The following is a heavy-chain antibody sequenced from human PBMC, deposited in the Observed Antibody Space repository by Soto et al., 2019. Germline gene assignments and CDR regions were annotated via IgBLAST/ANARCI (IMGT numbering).Heavy chain of an antibody. CDR3: ARDLCYYDSSGRRSAFDL. J-gene: IGHJ3*01. Sequence: PGGSLRLSCAASGFTFSSYSMNWVRQAPGKGLEWVSSISSSSSYIYYADSVKGRFTISRDNAKNSLYLQMNSLRAEDTAVYYCARDLCYYDSSGRRSAFDLRGQGTTVTVSS. V-gene: IGHV3-21*01. D-gene: IGHD3-22*01. CDR1: GFTFSSYS. CDR2: ISSSSSYI.